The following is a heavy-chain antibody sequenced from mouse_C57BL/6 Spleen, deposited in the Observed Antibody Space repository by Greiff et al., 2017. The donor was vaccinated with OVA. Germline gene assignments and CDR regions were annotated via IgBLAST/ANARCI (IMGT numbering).Heavy chain of an antibody. CDR2: IYPGDGDT. Sequence: QVQLQQSGPELVKPGASVKISCKASGYAFSSSWMNWVKQRPGKGLEWIGRIYPGDGDTNYNGKFKGKATLTADKSSSTAYMQLSSLTSEDSAVYFCARSGDGEDYAMDYWGQGTSVTVSS. V-gene: IGHV1-82*01. CDR1: GYAFSSSW. CDR3: ARSGDGEDYAMDY. D-gene: IGHD2-13*01. J-gene: IGHJ4*01.